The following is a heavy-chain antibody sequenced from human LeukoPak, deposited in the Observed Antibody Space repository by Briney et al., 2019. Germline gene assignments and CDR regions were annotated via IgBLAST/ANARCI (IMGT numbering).Heavy chain of an antibody. CDR2: IYSGGST. D-gene: IGHD2-2*01. CDR1: GFTVSSNY. Sequence: GGSLRLSCAASGFTVSSNYMSWVRQAPGKGLEWVSVIYSGGSTYYADSVKGRFTISRDNSKNTLYLQMNSLRAEDTAVYYCARGDASEYCFDYWGQGTLVTVSS. CDR3: ARGDASEYCFDY. J-gene: IGHJ4*02. V-gene: IGHV3-53*01.